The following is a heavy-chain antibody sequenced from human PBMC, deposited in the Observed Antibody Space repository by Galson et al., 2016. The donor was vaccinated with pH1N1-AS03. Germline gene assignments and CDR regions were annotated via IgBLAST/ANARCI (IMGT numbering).Heavy chain of an antibody. Sequence: LSLTCHVHGDSFPGYYWTWLRQSPGKGLEWIGEIIHGGRTTYSPSLKSRATIFLDTSTNQFSLNLTAVTAADTAIYYCARGKKRGSSDTAVWFDPWGQGALVSVSS. V-gene: IGHV4-34*01. CDR3: ARGKKRGSSDTAVWFDP. J-gene: IGHJ5*02. CDR2: IIHGGRT. D-gene: IGHD2-21*02. CDR1: GDSFPGYY.